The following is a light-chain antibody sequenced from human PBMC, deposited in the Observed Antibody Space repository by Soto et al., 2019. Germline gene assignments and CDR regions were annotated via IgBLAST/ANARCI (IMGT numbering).Light chain of an antibody. V-gene: IGKV1-12*01. J-gene: IGKJ2*01. CDR3: PHSACYSPP. CDR1: QGISSW. CDR2: AAS. Sequence: QVNKSPSSLSVPLRDRVTITCLASQGISSWLAWYQQKPGKAPKLLIYAASSLQSGVPSRFSGSGSGKDFTLTISCLQPGDSVRYCSPHSACYSPPFGHGS.